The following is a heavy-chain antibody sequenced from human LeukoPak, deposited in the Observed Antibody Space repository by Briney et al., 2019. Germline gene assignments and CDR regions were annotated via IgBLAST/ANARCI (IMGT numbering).Heavy chain of an antibody. CDR1: GFTFSDYY. J-gene: IGHJ3*02. CDR2: ISSSGSTI. V-gene: IGHV3-11*01. Sequence: PGGSLRLSCAASGFTFSDYYMSWIRQAPGKGLEWVSYISSSGSTIYYADSVKGRFTISRDNAKNSLYLQMNSLRAEDTAVYYCARGPVCDSSVLDAFDIWGQGTMVTVSS. CDR3: ARGPVCDSSVLDAFDI. D-gene: IGHD3-22*01.